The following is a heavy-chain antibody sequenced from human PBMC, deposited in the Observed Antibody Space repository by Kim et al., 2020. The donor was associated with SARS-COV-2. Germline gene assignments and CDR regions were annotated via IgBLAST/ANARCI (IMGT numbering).Heavy chain of an antibody. Sequence: GGSLRLSCTASGFTFGDYAMSWFRQAPGKGLEWVGFIRSIAYGGTTEYAASVKGRFTISRDDSKSINYLQKNSLKTEDTAVYYCSSNYYGSGSYYKGYYYNYYMDDWGKGTTVTVSS. CDR3: SSNYYGSGSYYKGYYYNYYMDD. D-gene: IGHD3-10*01. J-gene: IGHJ6*03. V-gene: IGHV3-49*03. CDR2: IRSIAYGGTT. CDR1: GFTFGDYA.